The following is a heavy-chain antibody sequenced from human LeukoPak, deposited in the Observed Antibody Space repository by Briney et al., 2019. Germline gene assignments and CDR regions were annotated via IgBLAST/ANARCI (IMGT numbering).Heavy chain of an antibody. D-gene: IGHD2-2*01. CDR1: GFTFISYS. CDR2: ISSSSSCI. V-gene: IGHV3-21*01. Sequence: GGSLRLSCAASGFTFISYSMNWVRQAPGKGLEWVSSISSSSSCIYYADSVKGRFTISRDNAKNSLYLQMNSLRAEDTAVYYCARGGVVPAAIHYYYYYMDVWGKGTTVTVSS. CDR3: ARGGVVPAAIHYYYYYMDV. J-gene: IGHJ6*03.